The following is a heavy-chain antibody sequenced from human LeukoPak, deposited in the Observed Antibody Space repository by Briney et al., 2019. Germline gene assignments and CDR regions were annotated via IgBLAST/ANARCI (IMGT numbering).Heavy chain of an antibody. J-gene: IGHJ4*02. V-gene: IGHV1-69*16. Sequence: SVKVSCKASGGTFSSYTISWVRQAPGQGLEWMGGIIPILGTANYAQKFRGRVTITADESTSTAYMELSSLRSEDTAVYYCASSCRTTSCLGRTDYWGQGTLVTVSS. CDR2: IIPILGTA. D-gene: IGHD1-14*01. CDR3: ASSCRTTSCLGRTDY. CDR1: GGTFSSYT.